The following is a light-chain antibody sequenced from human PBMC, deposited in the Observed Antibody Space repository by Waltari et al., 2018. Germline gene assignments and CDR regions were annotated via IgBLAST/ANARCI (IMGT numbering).Light chain of an antibody. J-gene: IGLJ2*01. CDR3: CSYAGASTHVV. V-gene: IGLV2-23*02. Sequence: QSALTQPASVSGSPGQSITISCTGTSRDVGSYNLVSWYQQHPGKAPKLMLYEVTKRPSGVSNRFSGSKSGNTASLTISGLQAEDESDYYCCSYAGASTHVVFGGGTKVTVL. CDR2: EVT. CDR1: SRDVGSYNL.